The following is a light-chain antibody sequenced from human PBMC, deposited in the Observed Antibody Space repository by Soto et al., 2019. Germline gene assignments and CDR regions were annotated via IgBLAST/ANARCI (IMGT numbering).Light chain of an antibody. V-gene: IGLV1-44*01. Sequence: QSVLTQPPSASGAPGQRVTISCSGSSPNFNRNNVSWYQQLPGTAPQLLIYSNSQRPSGVPDRFSGSKSGTSAALAISGLQSDDEAEYYCAAWDVNVLVVFGGGTKVTVL. J-gene: IGLJ2*01. CDR3: AAWDVNVLVV. CDR1: SPNFNRNN. CDR2: SNS.